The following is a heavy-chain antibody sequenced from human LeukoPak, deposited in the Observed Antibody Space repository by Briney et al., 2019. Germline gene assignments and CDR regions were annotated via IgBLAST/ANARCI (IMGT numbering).Heavy chain of an antibody. J-gene: IGHJ3*02. CDR3: AKGSGGSGSNDAYDI. V-gene: IGHV3-23*01. D-gene: IGHD3-10*01. CDR2: ISGSGYFT. CDR1: GFTFSSCA. Sequence: GGSLRLSCAASGFTFSSCAMSWVRQAPGKGLEWVSGISGSGYFTYYAGSVKGRFTISRDNSKNTLYLRMNSLRAEDTAAYYCAKGSGGSGSNDAYDIWGQGTMVTVSS.